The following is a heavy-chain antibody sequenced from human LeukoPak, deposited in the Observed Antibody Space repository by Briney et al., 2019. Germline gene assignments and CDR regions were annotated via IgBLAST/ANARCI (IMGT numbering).Heavy chain of an antibody. CDR2: IYYSGST. CDR3: ARHSSSSRGWFDP. Sequence: PSETLSLTCSVSGGSVNSYYWSWIRQPPGKGLEGIGYIYYSGSTNYNSSLKSRVTMSVDTSKNQFSLKLSSVTAADTAVYYCARHSSSSRGWFDPWGQGTLVTVSS. V-gene: IGHV4-59*08. J-gene: IGHJ5*02. CDR1: GGSVNSYY. D-gene: IGHD6-6*01.